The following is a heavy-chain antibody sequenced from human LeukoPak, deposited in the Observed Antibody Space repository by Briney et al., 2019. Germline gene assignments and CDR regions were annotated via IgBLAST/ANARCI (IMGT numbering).Heavy chain of an antibody. J-gene: IGHJ4*02. Sequence: PGGSLRLSCAASGFSVSNKYMSWVRQAPGKGLEWVSVIYTGGDKYYADSVRGRFTISRDNSKNTVNLQMNSLRAEDTALYYCAGGQMFTSGGFDDWGQGTLVTVSS. V-gene: IGHV3-53*01. CDR3: AGGQMFTSGGFDD. CDR1: GFSVSNKY. CDR2: IYTGGDK. D-gene: IGHD6-19*01.